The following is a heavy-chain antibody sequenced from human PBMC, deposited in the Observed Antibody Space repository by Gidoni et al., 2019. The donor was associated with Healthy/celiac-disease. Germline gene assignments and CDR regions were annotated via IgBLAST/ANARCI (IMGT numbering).Heavy chain of an antibody. Sequence: EVQLLESAGGLVQTGGSLRLSCAASGFTFSSYAMSWVRQAPGKGLEWFSGISGSGGSTYYADSVKGRFTISRDNSKNTLYLQMNSLRAEDTAVYYCAKGCPFGGSCYYFDYWGQGTLVTVSS. D-gene: IGHD2-15*01. CDR2: ISGSGGST. J-gene: IGHJ4*02. V-gene: IGHV3-23*01. CDR1: GFTFSSYA. CDR3: AKGCPFGGSCYYFDY.